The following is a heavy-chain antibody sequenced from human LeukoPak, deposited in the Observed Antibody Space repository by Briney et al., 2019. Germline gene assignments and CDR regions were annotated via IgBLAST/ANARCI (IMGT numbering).Heavy chain of an antibody. CDR3: ARRAVEGALQSFLDY. V-gene: IGHV4-31*03. CDR1: GGSISSGGYY. J-gene: IGHJ4*02. D-gene: IGHD1-26*01. CDR2: IYYSGST. Sequence: SETLSLTCTVSGGSISSGGYYWSWIRQHPGKGLEWIGYIYYSGSTYYNPSLKSRVTISVDTSKNQFSLKLSSVTAADTAVYYCARRAVEGALQSFLDYWGQGTLVTASS.